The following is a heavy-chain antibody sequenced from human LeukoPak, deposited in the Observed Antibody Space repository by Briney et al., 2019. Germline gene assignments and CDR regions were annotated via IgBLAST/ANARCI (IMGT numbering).Heavy chain of an antibody. V-gene: IGHV3-23*01. D-gene: IGHD4-17*01. J-gene: IGHJ4*02. CDR2: ISGSGGST. Sequence: GGSLRLSCAASGFTFSSYAMSWVRQAPGKGLEWVSIISGSGGSTYYADSVKGRFTISRDNSKNTLYLQMNSLRAEDTAVYYCAEAKEGGDYFDYWGQGTLVTVSS. CDR3: AEAKEGGDYFDY. CDR1: GFTFSSYA.